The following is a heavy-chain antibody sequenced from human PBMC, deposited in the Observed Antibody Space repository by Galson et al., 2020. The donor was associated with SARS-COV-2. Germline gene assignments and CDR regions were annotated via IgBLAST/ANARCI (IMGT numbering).Heavy chain of an antibody. D-gene: IGHD5-18*01. V-gene: IGHV4-39*07. CDR1: GGSISSSSYY. CDR2: IYYSGST. J-gene: IGHJ4*02. CDR3: ARLLYSYETFDY. Sequence: SETLSLTCTVSGGSISSSSYYWGWIRPPPGKGLEWIGSIYYSGSTYYNPSLKSRVTISVDTSKNQFSLKLSSVTAADTAVYYCARLLYSYETFDYWGQGTLVTVSS.